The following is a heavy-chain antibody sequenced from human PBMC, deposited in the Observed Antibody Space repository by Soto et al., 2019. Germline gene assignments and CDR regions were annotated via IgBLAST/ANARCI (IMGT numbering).Heavy chain of an antibody. CDR1: GASVIRGSYY. CDR2: IYFPLCT. V-gene: IGHV4-61*01. Sequence: QVQLQASGPGLVNPSETLFLTCTVSGASVIRGSYYWTWGRQPPGTGQEFIGYIYFPLCTTYNPSLKSRPTISVDPSKIRFYLTLTSVTAADTAMYYCARMTTVTKIDYWGQGTPVSVSS. CDR3: ARMTTVTKIDY. J-gene: IGHJ4*02. D-gene: IGHD4-17*01.